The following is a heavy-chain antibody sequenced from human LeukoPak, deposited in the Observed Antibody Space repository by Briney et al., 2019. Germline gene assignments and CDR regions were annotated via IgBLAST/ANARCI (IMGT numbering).Heavy chain of an antibody. CDR3: AKDRRIAAPYYFDY. J-gene: IGHJ4*02. Sequence: GGSLRLSCAASGFTFSDYYMSWIRQAPGKGLEWVSYISSSGSTIYYADSVKGRFTISRDNSKNTLFLQMNSLRAEDTAVYYCAKDRRIAAPYYFDYWGQGTLVTVSS. CDR1: GFTFSDYY. CDR2: ISSSGSTI. V-gene: IGHV3-11*01. D-gene: IGHD6-13*01.